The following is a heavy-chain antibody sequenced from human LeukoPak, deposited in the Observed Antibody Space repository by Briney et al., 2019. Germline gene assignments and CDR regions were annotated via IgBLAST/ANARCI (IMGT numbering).Heavy chain of an antibody. Sequence: PGGSLRLSCASPGFTFSFYWMHWVRQAPGKGLVWVSRINNDGRSTSYAGSVKGRFTISRDNAKNTLYLQMNSLRAEDTAVYYCARDNEYCTGGTCRLDYWGQGALVTVSS. V-gene: IGHV3-74*01. CDR3: ARDNEYCTGGTCRLDY. J-gene: IGHJ4*02. D-gene: IGHD2-15*01. CDR2: INNDGRST. CDR1: GFTFSFYW.